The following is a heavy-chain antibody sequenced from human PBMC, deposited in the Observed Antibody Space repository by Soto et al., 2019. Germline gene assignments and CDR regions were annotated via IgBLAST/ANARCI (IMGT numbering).Heavy chain of an antibody. CDR1: GFTFSSYA. CDR2: ISGSGGST. CDR3: ARRGSGSYYDY. Sequence: GGSLRLSCAASGFTFSSYAMRWVRQAPGKGLEWVSAISGSGGSTYYADSVKGRFTISRDNSKNTVYLQMNSLRGEDTAVYYCARRGSGSYYDYWGQGTLVTVPS. J-gene: IGHJ4*02. V-gene: IGHV3-23*01. D-gene: IGHD1-26*01.